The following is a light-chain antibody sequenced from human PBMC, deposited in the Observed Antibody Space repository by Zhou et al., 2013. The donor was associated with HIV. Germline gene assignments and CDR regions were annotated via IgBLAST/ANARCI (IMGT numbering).Light chain of an antibody. CDR3: QQYGNWPPIT. V-gene: IGKV3-20*01. J-gene: IGKJ5*01. CDR2: GAS. Sequence: IVLTQSPGILSLSPGERATLSCRASQSVSGSYLAWYQQKPDQAPRLLIYGASSRATGIPDRFGGSGSGTDFSLTISRLEPEDFAVYYCQQYGNWPPITFGQGTRLEIK. CDR1: QSVSGSY.